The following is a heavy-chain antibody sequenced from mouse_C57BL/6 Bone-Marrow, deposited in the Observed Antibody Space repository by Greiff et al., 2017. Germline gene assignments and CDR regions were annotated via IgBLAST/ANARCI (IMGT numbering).Heavy chain of an antibody. CDR2: IYPRSGNT. Sequence: VQLQQSGAELARPGASVKLSCKASGYTFTSYGISWVKQRTGQGLEWIGEIYPRSGNTYYNEKFKGKATLTADKYSSTAYMEIRSLPSEDSAVYFCARWGLLRSWYFDYWGQGTTLTVSS. CDR3: ARWGLLRSWYFDY. D-gene: IGHD1-1*01. J-gene: IGHJ2*01. V-gene: IGHV1-81*01. CDR1: GYTFTSYG.